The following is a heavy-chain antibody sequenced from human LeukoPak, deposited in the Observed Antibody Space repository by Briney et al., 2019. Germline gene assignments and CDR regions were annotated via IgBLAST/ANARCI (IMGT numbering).Heavy chain of an antibody. D-gene: IGHD3-22*01. J-gene: IGHJ4*02. V-gene: IGHV3-66*01. Sequence: GGSLRLSCAASGFTVSSNYMSWVRQAPGKGLEWVSVIYSGGSTYYADSVKGRFTISRDNSKNTLYLQMNSLRAEDTAVYYCAREDLDSSGYPYFDYWGQGTLVTVSS. CDR3: AREDLDSSGYPYFDY. CDR1: GFTVSSNY. CDR2: IYSGGST.